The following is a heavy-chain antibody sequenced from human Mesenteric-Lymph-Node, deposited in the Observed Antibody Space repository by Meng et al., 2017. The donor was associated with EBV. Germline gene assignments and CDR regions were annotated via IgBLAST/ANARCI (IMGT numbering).Heavy chain of an antibody. CDR2: NTTGTGKP. V-gene: IGHV7-4-1*02. Sequence: HGQLAQSGSGLMKPGASVNGSCKASSYTFTNDDINCVRQALGQWLELMGWNTTGTGKPTSAQGFTGRFVFSLDSSVTTSYLHISGLKDEDTAVYFCARDRQPGTRDYWGQGTLVTVSS. J-gene: IGHJ4*02. CDR3: ARDRQPGTRDY. D-gene: IGHD1-1*01. CDR1: SYTFTNDD.